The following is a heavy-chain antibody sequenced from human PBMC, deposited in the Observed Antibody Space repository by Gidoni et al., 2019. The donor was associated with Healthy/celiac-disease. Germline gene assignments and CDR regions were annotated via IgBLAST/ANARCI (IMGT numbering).Heavy chain of an antibody. CDR1: GGSFSSSSYY. Sequence: QLQLQESGPGLVKPSETLSLTCTVSGGSFSSSSYYWGWIRQPPGKGLEWIGSIYYSGSTYYNPSLKSRVTISVDTSKNQFSLKLSSVTAADTAVYYCARHPDAEYYFDYWGQGTLVTVSS. V-gene: IGHV4-39*01. D-gene: IGHD2-2*01. CDR3: ARHPDAEYYFDY. J-gene: IGHJ4*02. CDR2: IYYSGST.